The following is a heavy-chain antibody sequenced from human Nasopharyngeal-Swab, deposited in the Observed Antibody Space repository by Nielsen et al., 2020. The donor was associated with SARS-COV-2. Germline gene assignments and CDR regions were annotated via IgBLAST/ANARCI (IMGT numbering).Heavy chain of an antibody. CDR1: GFTFGNVW. J-gene: IGHJ6*03. Sequence: ESLKISCVASGFTFGNVWMSWVRQAPGKGLEWIGYIHYSGSTNYNPSLKSRVTISVDTSKNQFSLKLTSVTAADTAVYYCARHERSFDYDSSSRRYYYYYYMDVWGKGTTVTVSS. CDR2: IHYSGST. D-gene: IGHD3-22*01. V-gene: IGHV4-59*08. CDR3: ARHERSFDYDSSSRRYYYYYYMDV.